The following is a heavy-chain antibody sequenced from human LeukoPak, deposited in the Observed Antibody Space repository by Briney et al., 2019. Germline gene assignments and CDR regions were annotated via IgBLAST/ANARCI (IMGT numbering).Heavy chain of an antibody. CDR3: ARADTYYYDSSGYYGMGYFDY. D-gene: IGHD3-22*01. J-gene: IGHJ4*02. CDR2: IYYSGST. CDR1: GGSISSGDYY. V-gene: IGHV4-30-4*08. Sequence: PSETLSLTCTVSGGSISSGDYYWSWIRQPPGKGLEWIGYIYYSGSTYYNPSLKGRVTISVDTSKNQFSLKLSSVTAADTAVYYCARADTYYYDSSGYYGMGYFDYWGQGTLVTVSS.